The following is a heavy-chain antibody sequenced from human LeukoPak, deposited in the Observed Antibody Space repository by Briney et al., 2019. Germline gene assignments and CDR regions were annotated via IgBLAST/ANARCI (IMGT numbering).Heavy chain of an antibody. Sequence: PSETLSLTCTVSGGSISSGDYYWSWIRQPPGKGLEWIGYIYYSGSTYYNPSLKSRVTISVDTSKNQFSLKLSSVTAADTAVYYCASSYSSSSSHYYYYYMDVWGKGTTVTVSS. CDR3: ASSYSSSSSHYYYYYMDV. D-gene: IGHD6-6*01. J-gene: IGHJ6*03. V-gene: IGHV4-30-4*08. CDR2: IYYSGST. CDR1: GGSISSGDYY.